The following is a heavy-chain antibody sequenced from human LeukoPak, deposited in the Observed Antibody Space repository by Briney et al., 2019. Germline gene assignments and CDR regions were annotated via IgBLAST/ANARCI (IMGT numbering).Heavy chain of an antibody. D-gene: IGHD6-13*01. CDR1: GFTFSSNA. V-gene: IGHV3-23*01. CDR2: ISGSGGST. J-gene: IGHJ4*02. CDR3: VKGRISEDGLDF. Sequence: PGGSLRLSCAASGFTFSSNAMSWVRQAPGKELEWVSAISGSGGSTYYADSVKGRFTISRDNSKNTLYLQMNSLRAEDTAVYYCVKGRISEDGLDFWGQGTLVTVSS.